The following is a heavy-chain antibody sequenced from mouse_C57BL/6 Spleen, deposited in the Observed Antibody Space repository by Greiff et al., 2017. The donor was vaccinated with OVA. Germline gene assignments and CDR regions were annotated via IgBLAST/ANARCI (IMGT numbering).Heavy chain of an antibody. CDR1: GYTFTSYW. V-gene: IGHV1-61*01. CDR2: IYPSDSET. D-gene: IGHD1-1*01. J-gene: IGHJ2*01. Sequence: VQLQQPGAELVRPGSSVKLSCKASGYTFTSYWMDWVKQRPGQGLELIGNIYPSDSETHYNQKFKDKATLTVDKSSSTAYMQLSSLTSEDSAVYYCARWALYYGSSTYYFDYWGQGTTLTVSS. CDR3: ARWALYYGSSTYYFDY.